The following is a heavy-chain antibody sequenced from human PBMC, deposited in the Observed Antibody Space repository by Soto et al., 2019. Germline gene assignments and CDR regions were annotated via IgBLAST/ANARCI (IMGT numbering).Heavy chain of an antibody. Sequence: EVQLLESGGGLVQPGGYLRLSCAASGFTFSSYAMSWVRQAPGRGLEWVSAISGSGGSTYYADSVKGRFTISRDNSKNTLYLQMNSLRAEDTAVYYCAKDIVVVPAAMQGYGDYGWVFDYWGQGTLVTVSS. J-gene: IGHJ4*02. CDR1: GFTFSSYA. V-gene: IGHV3-23*01. D-gene: IGHD2-2*01. CDR3: AKDIVVVPAAMQGYGDYGWVFDY. CDR2: ISGSGGST.